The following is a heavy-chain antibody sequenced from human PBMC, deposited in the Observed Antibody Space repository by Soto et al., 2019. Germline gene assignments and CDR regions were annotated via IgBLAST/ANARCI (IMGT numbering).Heavy chain of an antibody. Sequence: GGSLRLSCAASGFTFSSYSMNWVRQAPGKGLEWVSSISSSSSYIYYADSVKGRFTISRDNAKNSLYLQMNSLRAEDTAVYYCAKIAVAGYVKDYWGQGTLVTVSS. CDR2: ISSSSSYI. CDR1: GFTFSSYS. V-gene: IGHV3-21*01. D-gene: IGHD6-19*01. CDR3: AKIAVAGYVKDY. J-gene: IGHJ4*02.